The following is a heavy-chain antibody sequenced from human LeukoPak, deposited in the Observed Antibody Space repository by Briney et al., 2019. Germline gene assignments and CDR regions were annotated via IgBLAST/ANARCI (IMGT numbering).Heavy chain of an antibody. J-gene: IGHJ3*02. CDR2: INPNSGGT. Sequence: SVKVSCKASGYTFTGYYMHWVRQAPGQGLEWKGWINPNSGGTNYAQKFQGRVTMTRDTSISTAYMELSRLRSDDTAVYYCARDLLIVVGHDAFDIWGQGTMVTVSS. CDR3: ARDLLIVVGHDAFDI. CDR1: GYTFTGYY. D-gene: IGHD2-2*01. V-gene: IGHV1-2*02.